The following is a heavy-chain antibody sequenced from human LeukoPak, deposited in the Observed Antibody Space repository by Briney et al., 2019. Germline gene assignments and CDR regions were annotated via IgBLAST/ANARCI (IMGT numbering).Heavy chain of an antibody. D-gene: IGHD1-26*01. CDR3: ARGGSYLSAFDI. CDR1: GFTFSNYW. J-gene: IGHJ3*02. Sequence: GGSLRLSCAASGFTFSNYWMHWVRQAPGKGLVYVSRINSDGSSANYADSVQGRFTISRDNSKNTLYLQMNSLRAEDTAVYYCARGGSYLSAFDIWGQGTMVTVSS. V-gene: IGHV3-74*01. CDR2: INSDGSSA.